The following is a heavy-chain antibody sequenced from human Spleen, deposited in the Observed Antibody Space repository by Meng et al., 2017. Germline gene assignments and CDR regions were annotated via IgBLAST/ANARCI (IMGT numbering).Heavy chain of an antibody. CDR1: GFTFSGHW. CDR2: IIPDGTGK. D-gene: IGHD3-16*01. CDR3: TNDRLNH. Sequence: DVQLGESGGGLVQPGGSLRLSCAASGFTFSGHWMHWVRQAPGKGLVWVSRIIPDGTGKTYVDSVKGRFTISRDNAKNMLYLQMNSLRAEDTAVYYCTNDRLNHWGQGTLVTVSS. V-gene: IGHV3-74*01. J-gene: IGHJ1*01.